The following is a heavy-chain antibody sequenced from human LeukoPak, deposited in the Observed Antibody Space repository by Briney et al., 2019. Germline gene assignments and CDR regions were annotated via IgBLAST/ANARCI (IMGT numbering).Heavy chain of an antibody. CDR3: AKDHYDYIGGTYRDFDY. J-gene: IGHJ4*02. D-gene: IGHD3-16*02. Sequence: PGGSVRLSCAASGFTFSSFGMHWVRQAPGKGLEWVAVISYDGSNPYYADSVKGRFTISRDNSKNTLYLQMNSLRAEDTAVYYCAKDHYDYIGGTYRDFDYWGQGTLVTVSS. CDR2: ISYDGSNP. CDR1: GFTFSSFG. V-gene: IGHV3-30*18.